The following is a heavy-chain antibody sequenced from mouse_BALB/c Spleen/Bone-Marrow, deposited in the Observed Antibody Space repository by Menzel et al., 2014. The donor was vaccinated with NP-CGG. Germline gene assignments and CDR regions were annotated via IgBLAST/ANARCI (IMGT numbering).Heavy chain of an antibody. CDR3: ARGDYYFDY. D-gene: IGHD2-13*01. J-gene: IGHJ2*01. CDR2: INPSTGYT. CDR1: GYTFTSYW. Sequence: GQLQQSGAELAKPGASVKMSCKASGYTFTSYWMHWVKQRPGQGLEWIGYINPSTGYTEYNQKFKDKATLTADKSSSTAYMQLSSLTSEDSAVYYCARGDYYFDYWGQGTTLTVSS. V-gene: IGHV1-7*01.